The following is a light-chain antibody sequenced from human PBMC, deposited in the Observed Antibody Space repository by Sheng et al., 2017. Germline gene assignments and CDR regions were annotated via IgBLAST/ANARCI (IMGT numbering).Light chain of an antibody. J-gene: IGKJ2*01. CDR3: QQYKQWPPYT. CDR1: ESVDTH. V-gene: IGKV3-15*01. Sequence: EIVMTQSPATLSVSPGEGATLSCRASESVDTHLAWYQQKPGQAPRLLIYDASMRATGIPARFSGSGSGTDFTLTISSLQSEDFAVYYCQQYKQWPPYTFGQGTKVEIK. CDR2: DAS.